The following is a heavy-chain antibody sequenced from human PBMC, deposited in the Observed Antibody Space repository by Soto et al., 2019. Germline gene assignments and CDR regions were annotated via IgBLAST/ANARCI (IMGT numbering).Heavy chain of an antibody. D-gene: IGHD6-13*01. V-gene: IGHV1-18*01. CDR3: ARDGAAAGTDAFDI. CDR2: ISANNGTT. J-gene: IGHJ3*02. Sequence: GASVKVSCKASGGTFSSYAISWVRQAPGQGLEWMGWISANNGTTNYAQKLQGRVTMTTDASTSTAYMELRSLRSDDTAVYYCARDGAAAGTDAFDIWGQGTMVTVSS. CDR1: GGTFSSYA.